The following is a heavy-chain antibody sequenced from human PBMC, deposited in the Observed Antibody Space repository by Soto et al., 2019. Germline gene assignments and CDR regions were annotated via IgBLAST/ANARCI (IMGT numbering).Heavy chain of an antibody. D-gene: IGHD3-3*01. CDR2: IYHGGTT. Sequence: HVQLQESGPGLVQPSETLSLTCAVSGGSITSGHWWSWVRQTPGKGLEWIGEIYHGGTTDYNPSLKGRVTMSVDNSKNQFSLKLKSVTAADTAVYYCAREGAYFDSWSGYFGPGYFDKWGQGILVTVSS. CDR3: AREGAYFDSWSGYFGPGYFDK. J-gene: IGHJ4*02. CDR1: GGSITSGHW. V-gene: IGHV4-4*02.